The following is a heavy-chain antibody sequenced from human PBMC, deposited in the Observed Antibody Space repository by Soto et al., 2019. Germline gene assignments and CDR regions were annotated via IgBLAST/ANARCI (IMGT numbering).Heavy chain of an antibody. J-gene: IGHJ5*02. CDR3: ARDKTRGCFRFDP. V-gene: IGHV4-59*01. D-gene: IGHD2-8*01. CDR1: GGSISSYY. CDR2: IYYSGST. Sequence: TSETLSLTCTVSGGSISSYYWSWIRQPPGKGLEWIGYIYYSGSTNYNPSLKSRVTISVDTSKNQFSLKLSSVTAADTAVYYCARDKTRGCFRFDPWGQGTLVTVSS.